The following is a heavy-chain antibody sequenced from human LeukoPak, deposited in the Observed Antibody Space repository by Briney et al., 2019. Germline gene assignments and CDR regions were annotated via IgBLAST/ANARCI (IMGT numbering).Heavy chain of an antibody. CDR2: ISSSGSTI. CDR3: ARDSTGTGYFDY. V-gene: IGHV3-48*04. CDR1: GFTFSSYA. J-gene: IGHJ4*02. Sequence: GGSLRLSCAASGFTFSSYAMSWVRQAPGKGLEWVSYISSSGSTIYYADSVKGRFTISRDNAKNSLYLQMNSLRAEDTAVYYCARDSTGTGYFDYWGQGTLVTVSS. D-gene: IGHD3-10*01.